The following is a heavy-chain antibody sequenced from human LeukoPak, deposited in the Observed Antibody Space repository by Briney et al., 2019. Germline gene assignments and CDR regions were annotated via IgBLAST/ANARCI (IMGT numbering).Heavy chain of an antibody. V-gene: IGHV4-34*01. CDR3: ARGAKEVRGVTDAFDI. D-gene: IGHD3-10*01. J-gene: IGHJ3*02. CDR1: GGSFSGYY. Sequence: SETLSLTCAVYGGSFSGYYWSWIRQPPGKGLEWIGEINHSGSTNYNPSLKSRVTISVDTSKNQFSLKLSSVTAADTAVYYCARGAKEVRGVTDAFDIWGQGTMVTASS. CDR2: INHSGST.